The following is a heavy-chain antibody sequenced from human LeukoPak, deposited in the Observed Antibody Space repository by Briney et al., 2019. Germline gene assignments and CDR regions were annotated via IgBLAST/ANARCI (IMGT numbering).Heavy chain of an antibody. Sequence: PSETLSLTCTVSGYSISSGYHWGWIRQPPGKGREWIGSIYHSGSTYYNPALKRRVTISVDTSKNQFSLKLRSVTAADTAVYYCARVVQSTDSSGFYLPEYFQHWGQGTLVTVSS. V-gene: IGHV4-38-2*02. D-gene: IGHD3-22*01. CDR2: IYHSGST. J-gene: IGHJ1*01. CDR1: GYSISSGYH. CDR3: ARVVQSTDSSGFYLPEYFQH.